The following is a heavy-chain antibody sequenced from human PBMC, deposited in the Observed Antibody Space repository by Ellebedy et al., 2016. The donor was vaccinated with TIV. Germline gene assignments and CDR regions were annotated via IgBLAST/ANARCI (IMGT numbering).Heavy chain of an antibody. J-gene: IGHJ6*02. Sequence: GESLKISCSGTGFTFSIYAIHWVRQAPGKGLEWVAVISFDGSNKYYTDSVKGRFTMSRDISKNTLSLHMNSLRFEETAVYYCVRGRKCDFVTGYYNGMDVWGQGTTVTVSS. CDR3: VRGRKCDFVTGYYNGMDV. CDR2: ISFDGSNK. V-gene: IGHV3-30*10. D-gene: IGHD2-21*02. CDR1: GFTFSIYA.